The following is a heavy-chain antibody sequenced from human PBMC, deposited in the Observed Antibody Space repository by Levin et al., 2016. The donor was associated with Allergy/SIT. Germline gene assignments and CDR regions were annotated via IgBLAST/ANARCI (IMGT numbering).Heavy chain of an antibody. CDR2: INHSGST. Sequence: WIRQPPGKGLEWIGEINHSGSTNYNPSLKSRVTISVDTSKNQFSLKLSSVTAADTAVYYCARVGDGPEQLALFDYWGQGTLVTVSS. CDR3: ARVGDGPEQLALFDY. D-gene: IGHD6-6*01. V-gene: IGHV4-34*01. J-gene: IGHJ4*02.